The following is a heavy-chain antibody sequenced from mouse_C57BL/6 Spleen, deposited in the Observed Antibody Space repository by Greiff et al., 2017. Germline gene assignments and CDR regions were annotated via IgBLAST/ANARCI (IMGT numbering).Heavy chain of an antibody. D-gene: IGHD1-1*01. CDR2: IYPGDGDT. J-gene: IGHJ2*01. Sequence: VQLQQSGPELVKPGASVKISCKASGYAFSSSWMNWVKQRPGKGLEWIGRIYPGDGDTNYNGKFKGKATLTADKSSSTAYMQLSSLTSEDSAVYFWARWDYYGSTSDYWGQGTTLTVSS. CDR1: GYAFSSSW. V-gene: IGHV1-82*01. CDR3: ARWDYYGSTSDY.